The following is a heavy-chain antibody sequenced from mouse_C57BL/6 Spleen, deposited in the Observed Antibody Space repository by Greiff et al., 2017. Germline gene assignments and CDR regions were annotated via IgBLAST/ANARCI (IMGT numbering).Heavy chain of an antibody. V-gene: IGHV1-54*01. CDR2: INPGSGGT. D-gene: IGHD1-1*01. CDR3: ARRDYGSNFDY. Sequence: VQGVESGAELVRPGTSVKVSCKASGYAFTNYLIEWVKQRPGQGLEWIGVINPGSGGTNYNEKFKGKATLTADKSSSTAYMQLSSLTSEDSAVYFCARRDYGSNFDYWGQGTTLTVSS. J-gene: IGHJ2*01. CDR1: GYAFTNYL.